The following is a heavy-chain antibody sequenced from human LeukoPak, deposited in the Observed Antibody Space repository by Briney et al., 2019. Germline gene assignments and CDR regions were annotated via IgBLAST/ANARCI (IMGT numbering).Heavy chain of an antibody. CDR3: ARGAGPRGVAATLNWFDP. Sequence: ASVKVSCKASGYTFTSYDINWVRQATGQGLEWMGWMNPNSGNTGYAQKFQDRVTMTRNTSISTAYMELSSLRSEDTAVYYCARGAGPRGVAATLNWFDPWGQGTLVTVSS. CDR1: GYTFTSYD. J-gene: IGHJ5*02. V-gene: IGHV1-8*01. CDR2: MNPNSGNT. D-gene: IGHD2-15*01.